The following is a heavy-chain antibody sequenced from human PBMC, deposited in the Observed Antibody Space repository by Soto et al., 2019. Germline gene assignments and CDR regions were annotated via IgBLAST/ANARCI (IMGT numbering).Heavy chain of an antibody. CDR3: ARDRVNYDFWSGYTYYYYYYGMDV. CDR2: ISYDGSNK. V-gene: IGHV3-30-3*01. J-gene: IGHJ6*02. Sequence: QVQLVESGGGVVQPGRSLRLSCAASGFTFSSYAMHWVRQAPGKGLEWVAVISYDGSNKYYADSVKGRFTISRDNSKNTLYLQMNSLRAEDTAVYYCARDRVNYDFWSGYTYYYYYYGMDVWGQGTTVTVSS. CDR1: GFTFSSYA. D-gene: IGHD3-3*01.